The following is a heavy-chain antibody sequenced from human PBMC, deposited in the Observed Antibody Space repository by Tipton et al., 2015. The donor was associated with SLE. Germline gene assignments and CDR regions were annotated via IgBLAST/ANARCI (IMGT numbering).Heavy chain of an antibody. CDR3: ARESGYSSGWTFDY. V-gene: IGHV3-30*04. CDR1: GFTFSSYA. D-gene: IGHD6-19*01. Sequence: SLRLSCAASGFTFSSYAMHWVRQAPGKGLEWVAVISYDGSNKYYADSVKGRFTISRDNSKNTPYLQMNSLRAEDTAVYYCARESGYSSGWTFDYWGQGTLVTVSS. J-gene: IGHJ4*02. CDR2: ISYDGSNK.